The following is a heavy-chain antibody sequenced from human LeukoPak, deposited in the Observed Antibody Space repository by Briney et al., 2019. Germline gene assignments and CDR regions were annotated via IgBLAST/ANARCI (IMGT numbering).Heavy chain of an antibody. CDR2: IKQDGSEK. D-gene: IGHD4-11*01. CDR1: GFTFSSYW. CDR3: TRAYSDNSKYFDH. J-gene: IGHJ4*02. V-gene: IGHV3-7*01. Sequence: PGGSLRLSCAASGFTFSSYWMGWVRQAPGKGLGWVANIKQDGSEKVYVDSVKGRFTISRDNAMNSLYLEMNSLRAEDAAVYYCTRAYSDNSKYFDHWGQGTLVTVSS.